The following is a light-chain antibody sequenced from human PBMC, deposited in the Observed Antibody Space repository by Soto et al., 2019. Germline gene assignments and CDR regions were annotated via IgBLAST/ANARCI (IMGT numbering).Light chain of an antibody. J-gene: IGLJ2*01. V-gene: IGLV1-44*01. CDR2: SNN. Sequence: QSVLTQPPSASGTPGQRVTISCSGSSSNIGSNTVNWYQQLPGTAPKLLIYSNNQRPSGVPDRFSDSKSGTSASLAISGLQSEDEADYYCAAWDDSLNGVVFGGGTKLTV. CDR1: SSNIGSNT. CDR3: AAWDDSLNGVV.